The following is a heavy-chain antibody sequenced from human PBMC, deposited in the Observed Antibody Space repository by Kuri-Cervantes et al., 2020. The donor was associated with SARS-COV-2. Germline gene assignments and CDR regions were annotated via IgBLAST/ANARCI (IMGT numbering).Heavy chain of an antibody. D-gene: IGHD4-17*01. J-gene: IGHJ5*02. CDR1: GYTFTTYD. Sequence: ASVKVSCKASGYTFTTYDINWVRQATGQGLEWMGWMNPNNGNTNYAQKLQGRVTMTTDTSTSTAYMELRSLRSDDTAVYYCARIMTTVIECDPWGQGTLVTVSS. CDR3: ARIMTTVIECDP. V-gene: IGHV1-18*01. CDR2: MNPNNGNT.